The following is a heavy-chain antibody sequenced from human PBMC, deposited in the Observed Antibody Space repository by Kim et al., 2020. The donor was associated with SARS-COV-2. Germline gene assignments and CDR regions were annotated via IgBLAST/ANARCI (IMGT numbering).Heavy chain of an antibody. CDR1: GFTFSSYA. CDR2: ISGSGGST. D-gene: IGHD2-2*01. Sequence: GGSLRLSCAASGFTFSSYAMSWVRQAPGKGLEWVSAISGSGGSTYYADSVKGRFTISRDNSKNTLYLQMNSLRAEDTAVYYCAKDSFSVVVPMGRNDYWGQGTLVTVSS. CDR3: AKDSFSVVVPMGRNDY. V-gene: IGHV3-23*01. J-gene: IGHJ4*02.